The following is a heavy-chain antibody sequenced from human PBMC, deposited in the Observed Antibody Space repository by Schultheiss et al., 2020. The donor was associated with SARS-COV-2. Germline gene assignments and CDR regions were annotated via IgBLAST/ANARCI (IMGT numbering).Heavy chain of an antibody. D-gene: IGHD1/OR15-1a*01. CDR3: ATDWNRWFGT. Sequence: GESLKISCAASGLKFRNYGMHWVRQAPGKGLEWVAVIWYDGSNQDYADSVKGRFTISRDNSKNMLYLQMNSLGAEDTAIYYCATDWNRWFGTWGQGTLVTVSS. CDR1: GLKFRNYG. V-gene: IGHV3-33*08. J-gene: IGHJ5*02. CDR2: IWYDGSNQ.